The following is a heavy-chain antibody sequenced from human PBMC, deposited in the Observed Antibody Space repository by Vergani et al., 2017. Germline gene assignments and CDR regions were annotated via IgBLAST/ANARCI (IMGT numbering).Heavy chain of an antibody. V-gene: IGHV1-18*01. CDR2: ISAYNGNT. J-gene: IGHJ1*01. CDR3: ARDLIDNDTCGRSGY. CDR1: GYTFSTYG. D-gene: IGHD3-22*01. Sequence: QVQLVQSGAEVKKPGASVKVSCKASGYTFSTYGISWGRQAPGQGLEWMRWISAYNGNTNYPEQFQGRLTMTTDTSTRTAYMDMRSLRFDDTAVYYCARDLIDNDTCGRSGYWGPGTLGTVTS.